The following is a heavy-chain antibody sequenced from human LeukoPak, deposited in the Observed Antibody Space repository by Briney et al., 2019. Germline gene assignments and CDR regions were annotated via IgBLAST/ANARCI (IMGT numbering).Heavy chain of an antibody. CDR3: ASSGDGYNSNAFDI. D-gene: IGHD5-24*01. V-gene: IGHV1-69*02. Sequence: ASVKVSCKASGGTLSSYTISWVRQAPGQGLEWMGRIIPILGIANYAQKFQGRVTITADKSTSTAYMELSSLRSEDTAVYYCASSGDGYNSNAFDIWGQGTMATVSS. J-gene: IGHJ3*02. CDR2: IIPILGIA. CDR1: GGTLSSYT.